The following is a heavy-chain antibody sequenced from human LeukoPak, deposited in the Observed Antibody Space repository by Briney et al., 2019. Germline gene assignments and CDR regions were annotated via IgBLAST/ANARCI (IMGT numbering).Heavy chain of an antibody. CDR2: IIPILGIA. J-gene: IGHJ6*02. Sequence: GSSVKLSCKASGGTFSSYTISWVRQAPGQGLEWMGWIIPILGIANYAQKFQGRVTITADKSTSTAYMELSSLRSEDTAGYYCARGVFMDDWIDVGKYYYYGRDVWGQGTTVTVSS. D-gene: IGHD1-1*01. CDR3: ARGVFMDDWIDVGKYYYYGRDV. CDR1: GGTFSSYT. V-gene: IGHV1-69*02.